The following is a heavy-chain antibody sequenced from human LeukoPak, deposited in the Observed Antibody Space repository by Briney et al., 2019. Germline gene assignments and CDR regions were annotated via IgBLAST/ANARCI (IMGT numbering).Heavy chain of an antibody. CDR3: ARDSLYDSSGYYYLWLDP. V-gene: IGHV1-2*02. J-gene: IGHJ5*02. Sequence: ASVKVSCKASGYTFTGHYMHWVRQAPGQGLEWMGWINPNSGGTNYAQKFQGRVTMTRDTSISTAYMELSGLRSDDTAVYYCARDSLYDSSGYYYLWLDPWGQGTLVTVSS. CDR2: INPNSGGT. D-gene: IGHD3-22*01. CDR1: GYTFTGHY.